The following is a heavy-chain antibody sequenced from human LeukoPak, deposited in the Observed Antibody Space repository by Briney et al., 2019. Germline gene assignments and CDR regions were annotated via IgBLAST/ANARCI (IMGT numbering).Heavy chain of an antibody. CDR1: GYTFTGYY. J-gene: IGHJ4*02. V-gene: IGHV1-2*02. Sequence: ASVKVSCKASGYTFTGYYMHWVRQAPGQGLEWMGWINPNSGGTNYAQKFQGRVTMTRDTSISTAYMELSRLRSDDTAVYYCAGASSGYDSYFDYWGQGTLVTVSS. CDR2: INPNSGGT. CDR3: AGASSGYDSYFDY. D-gene: IGHD5-12*01.